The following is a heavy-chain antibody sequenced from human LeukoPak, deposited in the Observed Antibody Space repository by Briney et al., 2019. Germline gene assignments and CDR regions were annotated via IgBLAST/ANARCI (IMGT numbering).Heavy chain of an antibody. Sequence: PSETLSLTCTVSGGSISSYYWSWIRQPPGKGLQWIGYIHSSGNTNYNPSLKSRVTISVDTSKNQFSLKLSSVTAADTAVYYCARMGGYSGYATHWGQGTQVTVSS. CDR3: ARMGGYSGYATH. CDR1: GGSISSYY. D-gene: IGHD5-12*01. CDR2: IHSSGNT. J-gene: IGHJ4*02. V-gene: IGHV4-59*08.